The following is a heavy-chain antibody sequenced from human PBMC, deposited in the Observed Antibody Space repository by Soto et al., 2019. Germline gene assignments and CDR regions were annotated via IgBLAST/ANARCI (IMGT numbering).Heavy chain of an antibody. J-gene: IGHJ3*02. CDR2: ISSSSSYI. CDR3: AREEARLRGAFDI. Sequence: GGSLRLSCAASGFTFSSYSMNWVRQAPGKGLEWVSSISSSSSYIYYADSVKGRFTISRDNAKNSLYLQMNSLRAEDTAVYYCAREEARLRGAFDIWGQGTMVTVSS. V-gene: IGHV3-21*01. CDR1: GFTFSSYS. D-gene: IGHD2-15*01.